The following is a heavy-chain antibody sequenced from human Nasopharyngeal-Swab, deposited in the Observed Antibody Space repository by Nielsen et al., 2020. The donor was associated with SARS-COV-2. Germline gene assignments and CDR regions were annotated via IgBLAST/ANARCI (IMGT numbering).Heavy chain of an antibody. CDR1: GFTFDDYA. CDR3: AKDFNVDTAMVTYYYGMDV. CDR2: ISWNSGTT. J-gene: IGHJ6*02. Sequence: SLKIFCAASGFTFDDYAMHWVRQAPGKGLEWVSGISWNSGTTGYADSVKGRFTISRDNAKSSLYLQMNSLRAEDTALYYCAKDFNVDTAMVTYYYGMDVWGQGTTVTVSS. D-gene: IGHD5-18*01. V-gene: IGHV3-9*01.